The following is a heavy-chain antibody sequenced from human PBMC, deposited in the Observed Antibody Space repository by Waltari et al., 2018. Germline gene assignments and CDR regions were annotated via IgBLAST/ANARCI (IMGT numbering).Heavy chain of an antibody. CDR1: GYPFSSYG. D-gene: IGHD6-6*01. CDR2: ISTYNGNR. Sequence: QAQLVQSGPEVKKPGASVRVSCKASGYPFSSYGITWVRQAPGQGLEGLGWISTYNGNRNNSQQLQGRVSMTTDTYTPTAYMDLRSLRSDDTAIYYCIRGGPWRLVQGNAFDFWGQGTLVTVSS. CDR3: IRGGPWRLVQGNAFDF. J-gene: IGHJ3*01. V-gene: IGHV1-18*01.